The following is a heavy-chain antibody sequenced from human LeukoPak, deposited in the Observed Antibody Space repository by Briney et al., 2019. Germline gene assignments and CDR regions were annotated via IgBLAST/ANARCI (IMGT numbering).Heavy chain of an antibody. Sequence: PGGSLRLSCAASGFTFSAYSMSWVRHAPGKGLEWVSNICCGGSDTFYADSAKRRYTISRDNSKNTLYLQLNSLRAEDTALYYCAKSGARVHWLVHWGQGTLVTVSS. V-gene: IGHV3-23*01. CDR1: GFTFSAYS. J-gene: IGHJ5*02. CDR2: ICCGGSDT. D-gene: IGHD1-26*01. CDR3: AKSGARVHWLVH.